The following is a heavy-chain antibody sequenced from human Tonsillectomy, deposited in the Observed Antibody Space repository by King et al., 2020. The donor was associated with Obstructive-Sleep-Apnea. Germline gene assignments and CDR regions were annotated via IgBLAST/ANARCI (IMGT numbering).Heavy chain of an antibody. D-gene: IGHD7-27*01. Sequence: VQLVESGGGVGQPGRSLRLSCAASGFTFNSYAMHWVRQAPGKGLEWVAVISYDGSNKSYADSVKGRFTISRDNSKNTLYLQMNSLRAEDTAVYYCASQTGDWNYWGQGTLVTVSS. CDR3: ASQTGDWNY. V-gene: IGHV3-30*04. CDR1: GFTFNSYA. CDR2: ISYDGSNK. J-gene: IGHJ4*02.